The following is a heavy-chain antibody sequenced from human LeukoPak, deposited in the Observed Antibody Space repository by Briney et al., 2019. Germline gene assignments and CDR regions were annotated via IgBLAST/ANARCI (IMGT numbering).Heavy chain of an antibody. CDR2: ISGSGGST. J-gene: IGHJ4*02. V-gene: IGHV3-23*01. D-gene: IGHD6-13*01. Sequence: GGSLRLSCAASGFTFSSYAMSWVRQAPGKGLECVSAISGSGGSTYYADSVKGRFTISRDNSKNTLYLQMNSLRAEDTAVYYCAKGAGYSSSPDYFDYWGQGTLVTVSS. CDR1: GFTFSSYA. CDR3: AKGAGYSSSPDYFDY.